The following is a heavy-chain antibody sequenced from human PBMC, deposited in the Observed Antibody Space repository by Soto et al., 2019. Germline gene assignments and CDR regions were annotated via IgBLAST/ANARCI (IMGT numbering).Heavy chain of an antibody. CDR1: GFTFTSSA. Sequence: SVKVSCKASGFTFTSSAVQWVRQNRGQRLEWIGWIVVGSGNTNYAQKFQERVTITADESTSTAYMELSSLRSEDTAVYYCARDMNSGSFFGAFDYWGQGTLVTVSS. D-gene: IGHD1-26*01. J-gene: IGHJ4*02. CDR2: IVVGSGNT. CDR3: ARDMNSGSFFGAFDY. V-gene: IGHV1-58*01.